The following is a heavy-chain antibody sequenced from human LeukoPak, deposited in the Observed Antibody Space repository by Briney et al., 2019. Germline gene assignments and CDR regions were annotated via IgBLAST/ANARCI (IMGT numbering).Heavy chain of an antibody. Sequence: SVKVSCKASGGTFSSYTISWVRQAPGQGLEWMGRIIPILGIANYAQKFQGRVTITADKSTSTAYMELSSLRPEDTAVYYCARAVAARDRYNWFDPWGQGTLVTVSS. J-gene: IGHJ5*02. CDR1: GGTFSSYT. D-gene: IGHD6-25*01. V-gene: IGHV1-69*02. CDR2: IIPILGIA. CDR3: ARAVAARDRYNWFDP.